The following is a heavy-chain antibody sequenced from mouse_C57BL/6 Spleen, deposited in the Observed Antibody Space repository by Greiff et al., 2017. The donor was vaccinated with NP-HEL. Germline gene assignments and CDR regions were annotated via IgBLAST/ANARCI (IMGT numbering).Heavy chain of an antibody. Sequence: EVMLVESGGGLVKPGGSLKLSCAASGFTFSDYGMHWVRQAPAKGLEWVAYISSGSSTIYYADTVKGRFTISRDNAKNTLFLQMTSLRSEDTAMYYCARQGDYEGYWGQGTTLTVSS. CDR3: ARQGDYEGY. V-gene: IGHV5-17*01. J-gene: IGHJ2*01. CDR1: GFTFSDYG. CDR2: ISSGSSTI. D-gene: IGHD2-4*01.